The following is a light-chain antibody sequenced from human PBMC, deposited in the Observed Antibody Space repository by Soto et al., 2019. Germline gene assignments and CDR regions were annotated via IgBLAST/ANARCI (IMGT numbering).Light chain of an antibody. CDR1: SGGIGSYNR. CDR2: EVT. CDR3: SSYTNINTRACV. V-gene: IGLV2-14*01. Sequence: QSVLTQPASVSGSPGQSITISCTGTSGGIGSYNRVSWYQQHPGKAPKIIIYEVTDRPSGDSNRFSGSKSGNTASLTISGLQAEDEAEYYCSSYTNINTRACVFGTGTKVTVL. J-gene: IGLJ1*01.